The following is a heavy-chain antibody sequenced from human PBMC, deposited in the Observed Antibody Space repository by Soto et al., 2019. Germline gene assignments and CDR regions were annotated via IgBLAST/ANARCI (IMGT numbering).Heavy chain of an antibody. CDR1: GGTFSSYT. CDR3: ARGEMATTTWYFDL. J-gene: IGHJ2*01. CDR2: IIPILGIA. D-gene: IGHD1-1*01. Sequence: QVQLVQSGAEVKKPGSSVKVSCKASGGTFSSYTISWVRQAPGQGLEWMGRIIPILGIANYVQKFQGRVTITADKSTSTAYMELSSLRSEDTAVYYCARGEMATTTWYFDLWGRGTLVTVSS. V-gene: IGHV1-69*02.